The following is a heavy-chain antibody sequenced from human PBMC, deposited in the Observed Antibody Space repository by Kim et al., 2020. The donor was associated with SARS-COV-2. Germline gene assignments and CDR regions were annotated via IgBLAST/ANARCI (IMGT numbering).Heavy chain of an antibody. CDR3: AGDLGTSGAIAAAGIDWWFDP. D-gene: IGHD6-13*01. CDR1: GRTFSSYA. Sequence: SVKVSCKASGRTFSSYAISWVRQAPGQGLEWMGGIIPIFGTANYAQKFQGRVTITADKSTSTAYMELSSLRSEDTAVYYCAGDLGTSGAIAAAGIDWWFDPWGQGTLVTVSS. J-gene: IGHJ5*02. V-gene: IGHV1-69*06. CDR2: IIPIFGTA.